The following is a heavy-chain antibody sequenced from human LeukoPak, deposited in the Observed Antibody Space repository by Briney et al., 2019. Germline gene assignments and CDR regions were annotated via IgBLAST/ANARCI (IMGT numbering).Heavy chain of an antibody. CDR3: ATGHSYGYDY. D-gene: IGHD5-18*01. CDR1: GLTFSDFW. V-gene: IGHV3-74*01. CDR2: VKGDGRTT. J-gene: IGHJ4*02. Sequence: GGSLRLSCAASGLTFSDFWMNWVGQPPGKGLVWVALVKGDGRTTIYADSVKGRFTISRDNAKNTLYLQMNSLRADDSGVYYCATGHSYGYDYWGQGVLVTVSS.